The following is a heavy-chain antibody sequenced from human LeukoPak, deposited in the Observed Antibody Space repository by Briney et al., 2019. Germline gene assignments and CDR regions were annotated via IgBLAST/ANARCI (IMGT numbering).Heavy chain of an antibody. CDR3: AKDSARLARGEFDP. D-gene: IGHD3-10*01. CDR1: GFTFSSYA. J-gene: IGHJ5*02. V-gene: IGHV3-23*01. CDR2: ISGSGGST. Sequence: GGSLRLSCAASGFTFSSYAMSWVRQAPGKGLEWVSAISGSGGSTYYADSVKGRFTISRDNSKNTLYLQMNSLSAEDAAVYYCAKDSARLARGEFDPWGQGTLVTVSS.